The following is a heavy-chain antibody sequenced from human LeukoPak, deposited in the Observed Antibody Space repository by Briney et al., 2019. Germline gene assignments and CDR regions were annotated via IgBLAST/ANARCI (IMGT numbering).Heavy chain of an antibody. J-gene: IGHJ2*01. CDR3: ARDGSTSSDWYFDL. CDR2: ISSSSHFI. V-gene: IGHV3-21*01. D-gene: IGHD6-6*01. Sequence: GGSLRLSCAAAGFSLSDYSMNWVRQAPGRGLEWVSYISSSSHFIHYADSLKGRFTISRDNAKNSLSLQMNSLRVEDTAVYYCARDGSTSSDWYFDLWGRGTMVTVSS. CDR1: GFSLSDYS.